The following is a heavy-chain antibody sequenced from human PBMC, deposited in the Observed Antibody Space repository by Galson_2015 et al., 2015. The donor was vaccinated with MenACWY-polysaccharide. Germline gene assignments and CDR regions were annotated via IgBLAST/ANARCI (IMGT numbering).Heavy chain of an antibody. V-gene: IGHV1-2*04. J-gene: IGHJ5*02. D-gene: IGHD3-10*01. CDR3: AKNHLGGTGWFDP. Sequence: SVKVSCKASGYTFTDYYINWVRQAPGQGLEWMGWINPNDGGTNYAQKFQGLVTMTRDTSITTAYMELNRLISDDTAVYYCAKNHLGGTGWFDPWGQGTLVTVSS. CDR2: INPNDGGT. CDR1: GYTFTDYY.